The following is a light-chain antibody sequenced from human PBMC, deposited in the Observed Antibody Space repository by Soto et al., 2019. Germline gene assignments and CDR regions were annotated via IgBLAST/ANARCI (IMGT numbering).Light chain of an antibody. CDR3: QQRSNLLWP. J-gene: IGKJ1*01. V-gene: IGKV3-11*01. CDR1: QSLLHSNGNNY. Sequence: DIVVTQYNNSLSVTPGEPASISCRSSQSLLHSNGNNYLDWYLQKPGQSPRLLIYDASNRATGIPARFSGSGSGTDFTLTISSLEPEDFAVYYCQQRSNLLWPFGQVTKV. CDR2: DAS.